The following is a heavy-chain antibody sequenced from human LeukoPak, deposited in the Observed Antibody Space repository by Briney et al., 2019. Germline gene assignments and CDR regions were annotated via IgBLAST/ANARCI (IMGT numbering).Heavy chain of an antibody. CDR1: GFIFSNHG. D-gene: IGHD3-3*01. CDR3: AKGAYYGD. Sequence: PGGSLRLSCAASGFIFSNHGMNWVRQAPGKGLEWVSTISGSGDSTYYADSVKGRFTISRDNSKNTLYLQMNSLRVEDTAVYYCAKGAYYGDWGQGTLVTVSS. CDR2: ISGSGDST. J-gene: IGHJ4*02. V-gene: IGHV3-23*01.